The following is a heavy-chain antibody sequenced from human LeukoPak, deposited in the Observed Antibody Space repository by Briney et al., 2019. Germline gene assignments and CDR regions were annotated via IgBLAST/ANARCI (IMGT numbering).Heavy chain of an antibody. CDR3: ARGGGTVEKSNAFDI. J-gene: IGHJ3*02. CDR2: LSHSGST. Sequence: PSETLSLTCAVSGDSISSSNWWSWVRQSPGKGLEWIGELSHSGSTNYNPSLKSRVTISVDKSKNQFSLRLSSVIAADTAVYYCARGGGTVEKSNAFDIWGQGTMVIVSS. V-gene: IGHV4-4*02. CDR1: GDSISSSNW. D-gene: IGHD4-23*01.